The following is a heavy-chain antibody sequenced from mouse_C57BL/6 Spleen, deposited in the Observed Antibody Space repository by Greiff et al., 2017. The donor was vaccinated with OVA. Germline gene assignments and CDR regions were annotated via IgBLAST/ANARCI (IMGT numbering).Heavy chain of an antibody. Sequence: VQLQQSGAELVMPGASVKLSCKASGYTFTSYWMHWVKQRPGQGLEWIGEIDPSDSYTNYNQKFKGKSTLTVDKSSSTAYMQLSSLTSEDSAVYYCARSREYFDVWGTGTTVTVSS. CDR2: IDPSDSYT. V-gene: IGHV1-69*01. CDR1: GYTFTSYW. J-gene: IGHJ1*03. CDR3: ARSREYFDV.